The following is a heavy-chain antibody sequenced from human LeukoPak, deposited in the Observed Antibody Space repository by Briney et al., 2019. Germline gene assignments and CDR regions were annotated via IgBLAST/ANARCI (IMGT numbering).Heavy chain of an antibody. CDR3: ARAHQGSGSPSTGFDY. Sequence: GASVNVSCKASGYTFTSYDINWVRQATGQGLEWMGWMNPNSGNTGYAQKFQGRVTMTRNTSISTAYMELSSLRSEDTAVYYCARAHQGSGSPSTGFDYWGQGTLVTVSS. CDR2: MNPNSGNT. V-gene: IGHV1-8*01. CDR1: GYTFTSYD. J-gene: IGHJ4*02. D-gene: IGHD3-10*01.